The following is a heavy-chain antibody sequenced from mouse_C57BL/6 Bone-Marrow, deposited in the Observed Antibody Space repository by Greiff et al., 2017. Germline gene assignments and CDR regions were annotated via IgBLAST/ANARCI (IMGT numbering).Heavy chain of an antibody. V-gene: IGHV1-42*01. CDR1: GYSFTGYY. J-gene: IGHJ4*01. Sequence: VQLQQSGPELVKPGASVKISCKASGYSFTGYYMNWVKQSPEKSLEWIGEINPSTGGTTYNQKLKAKATLTVDKSSSTAYMQLKSLTSEDSAVYYWARITTGVATYAYYYAMDYWGQGTSVTVSS. CDR2: INPSTGGT. D-gene: IGHD1-1*01. CDR3: ARITTGVATYAYYYAMDY.